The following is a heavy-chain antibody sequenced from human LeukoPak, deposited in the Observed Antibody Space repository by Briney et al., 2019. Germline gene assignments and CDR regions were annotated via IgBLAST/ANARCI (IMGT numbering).Heavy chain of an antibody. CDR3: ARVGLGYCSGGSCYYFDY. Sequence: GGSLRLSCAASGFTFSSYSMNWVRQAPGKGLEWVSSISSSSSYIYYADSVKGRFTISRDNAKNSLYLQMNSLRAEDTAVYYCARVGLGYCSGGSCYYFDYWGQGTLATVSS. J-gene: IGHJ4*02. CDR1: GFTFSSYS. V-gene: IGHV3-21*01. D-gene: IGHD2-15*01. CDR2: ISSSSSYI.